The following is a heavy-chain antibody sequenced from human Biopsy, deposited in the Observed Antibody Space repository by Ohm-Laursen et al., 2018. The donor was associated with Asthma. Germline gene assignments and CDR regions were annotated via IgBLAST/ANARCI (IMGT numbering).Heavy chain of an antibody. CDR3: ARTYYDFLTGQVNDAFDI. CDR1: GYTFIHFA. V-gene: IGHV1-3*01. CDR2: INAGNGNT. J-gene: IGHJ3*02. Sequence: ASVKVSCKVSGYTFIHFAIHWVRQAPGQRLEWMGWINAGNGNTKYSQKFQGRVTITRDTSASTAYMELSSLRSEDTAVYYCARTYYDFLTGQVNDAFDIWGQGTMVTVSS. D-gene: IGHD3-9*01.